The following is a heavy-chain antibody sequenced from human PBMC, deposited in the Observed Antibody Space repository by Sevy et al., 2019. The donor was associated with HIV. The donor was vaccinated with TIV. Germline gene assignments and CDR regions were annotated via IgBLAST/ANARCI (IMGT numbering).Heavy chain of an antibody. J-gene: IGHJ4*02. D-gene: IGHD2-2*01. CDR2: INPDSGDT. CDR3: SRSFCINTTCFDYFDH. V-gene: IGHV1-2*02. CDR1: GYTFTGYH. Sequence: ASVKVSCKASGYTFTGYHMHCLRQAPGQGLEWMGWINPDSGDTKYAQKFQGRVTMTRDTSISTAYMELRRLRSDDTAVYYCSRSFCINTTCFDYFDHWGQGTLVTVSS.